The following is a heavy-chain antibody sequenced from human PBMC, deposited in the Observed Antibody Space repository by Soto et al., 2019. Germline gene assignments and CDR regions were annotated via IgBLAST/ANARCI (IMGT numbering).Heavy chain of an antibody. CDR1: GGTFSSYA. V-gene: IGHV1-69*12. CDR2: IIPIFGTA. D-gene: IGHD5-12*01. J-gene: IGHJ6*02. Sequence: QVQLVQSGAEVKKPGSSVKVSCKASGGTFSSYAISWVRQAPGQGLEWMGGIIPIFGTANYAQKFQGRVTLPADDTTSTAYIELSSLRFEDTAVYYRASSVAKYCYYGMAVWGQGTTVTVSS. CDR3: ASSVAKYCYYGMAV.